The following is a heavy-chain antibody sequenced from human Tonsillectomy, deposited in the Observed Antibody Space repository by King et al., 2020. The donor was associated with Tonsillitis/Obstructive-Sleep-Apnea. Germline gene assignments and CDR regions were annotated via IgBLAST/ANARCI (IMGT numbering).Heavy chain of an antibody. J-gene: IGHJ4*02. V-gene: IGHV5-51*01. CDR2: IYPGDSDT. Sequence: VQLVESGAEVKKPGESLKISCKGSGYSFTTYWIGWVRQMPWKGLEWKGIIYPGDSDTRYSPSFQGQVTISADKPISTAYLQWSSLKASDTAMYYCARHLRPPAAAAAYFDYWGQGTLVTVSS. CDR3: ARHLRPPAAAAAYFDY. D-gene: IGHD6-13*01. CDR1: GYSFTTYW.